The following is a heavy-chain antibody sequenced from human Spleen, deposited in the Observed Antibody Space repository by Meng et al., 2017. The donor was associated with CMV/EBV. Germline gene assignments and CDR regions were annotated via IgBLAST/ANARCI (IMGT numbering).Heavy chain of an antibody. D-gene: IGHD2-15*01. Sequence: GESLKISCAASGFTLNNAWMSWVRQAPGKGLEWVGRIRSESDGGTTDYAAPVKGRFSISRDNSKKTLYLQMNSLKTEDTAVYYCTTDIVVVAASHPWYFDYWGQGTLVTVSS. CDR3: TTDIVVVAASHPWYFDY. V-gene: IGHV3-15*01. J-gene: IGHJ4*02. CDR2: IRSESDGGTT. CDR1: GFTLNNAW.